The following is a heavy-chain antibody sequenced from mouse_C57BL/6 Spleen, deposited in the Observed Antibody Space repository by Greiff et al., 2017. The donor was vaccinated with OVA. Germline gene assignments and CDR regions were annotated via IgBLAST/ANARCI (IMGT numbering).Heavy chain of an antibody. Sequence: VHLVESGAELVRPGTSVKVSCKASGYAFTNYLIEWVKQRPGQGLEWIGVINPGSGGTNYNEKFKGKATLTADKSSSTAYMQLSSLTSEDSAVYFCAREGSTAWFAYWGQGTLVTVSA. V-gene: IGHV1-54*01. CDR1: GYAFTNYL. CDR2: INPGSGGT. J-gene: IGHJ3*01. CDR3: AREGSTAWFAY. D-gene: IGHD5-1*01.